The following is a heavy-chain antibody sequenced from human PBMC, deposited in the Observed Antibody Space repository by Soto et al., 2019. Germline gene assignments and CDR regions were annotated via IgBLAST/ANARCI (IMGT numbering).Heavy chain of an antibody. CDR1: GFTFGDYA. Sequence: GGSLRLSCTASGFTFGDYAMSWFRQAPGKGLEWVGFIRSKAYGGTTEYAASVKGRLTISRDDSKSIAYLQMNSLKTEDTAVYYCTREDYDYIWGSYRYTDAAFDYWGQGTLVTVSS. J-gene: IGHJ4*02. D-gene: IGHD3-16*02. CDR3: TREDYDYIWGSYRYTDAAFDY. CDR2: IRSKAYGGTT. V-gene: IGHV3-49*03.